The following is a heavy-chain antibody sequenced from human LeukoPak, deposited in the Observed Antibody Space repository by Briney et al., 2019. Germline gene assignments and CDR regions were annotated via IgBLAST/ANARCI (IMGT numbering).Heavy chain of an antibody. CDR1: GFTYTTYW. J-gene: IGHJ4*02. Sequence: GGSLRLSCAASGFTYTTYWMSWVRQAPGKGLEWVSSISSSSSYIYYADSVKGRFTISRDNAKNSLYLQMNSLRAEDTAVYYCARDAIPSSYSNPFRYYFDYWGQGTLVTVSS. D-gene: IGHD5-18*01. CDR3: ARDAIPSSYSNPFRYYFDY. CDR2: ISSSSSYI. V-gene: IGHV3-21*01.